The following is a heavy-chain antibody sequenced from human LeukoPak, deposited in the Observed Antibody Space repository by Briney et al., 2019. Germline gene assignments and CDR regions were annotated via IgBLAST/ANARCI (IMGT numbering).Heavy chain of an antibody. J-gene: IGHJ6*03. V-gene: IGHV3-53*01. Sequence: GGSLRLSCAASGFTVSSNYMSWVRQAPGKGLEWVSVIYSGGSTYYADSVKGRFTISRDNAKNSLYLQMNSLRAEDTAVYYCARAPSSYGVVDYYMDVWGKGTTVTISS. CDR2: IYSGGST. CDR1: GFTVSSNY. CDR3: ARAPSSYGVVDYYMDV. D-gene: IGHD3-10*01.